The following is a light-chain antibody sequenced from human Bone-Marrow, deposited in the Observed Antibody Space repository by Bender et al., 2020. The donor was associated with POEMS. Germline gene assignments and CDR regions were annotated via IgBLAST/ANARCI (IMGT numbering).Light chain of an antibody. J-gene: IGLJ2*01. CDR2: EDS. CDR3: QVWDTRSVV. V-gene: IGLV3-1*01. Sequence: SFELTQATSVSVSPGQTARFTCFRDKLEDKFVSWYHQRPGQSPVLVIYEDSKRPSGIPARFSGSNSGNTATLTIRNTQTFDEGDYYCQVWDTRSVVFGGGTRLTVL. CDR1: KLEDKF.